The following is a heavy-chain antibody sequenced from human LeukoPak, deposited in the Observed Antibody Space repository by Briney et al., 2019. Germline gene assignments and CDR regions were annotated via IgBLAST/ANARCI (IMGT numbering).Heavy chain of an antibody. CDR1: GGTFSSYA. J-gene: IGHJ5*02. CDR3: ARGEGYYDFWSGYSWFDP. D-gene: IGHD3-3*01. V-gene: IGHV1-69*06. Sequence: ASVKVSCKASGGTFSSYAISWVRQAPGQGLEWMGGIIPIFGTANYAQKFQGRVTITADKSTSTAYMELSSLRSEDTAVYYCARGEGYYDFWSGYSWFDPWGQGTLVTVSS. CDR2: IIPIFGTA.